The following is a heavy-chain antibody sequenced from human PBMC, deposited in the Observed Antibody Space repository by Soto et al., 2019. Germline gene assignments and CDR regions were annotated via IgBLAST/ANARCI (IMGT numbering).Heavy chain of an antibody. CDR2: ISYDGSNK. CDR3: ARDRQQLVATDLRFDP. D-gene: IGHD6-13*01. V-gene: IGHV3-30-3*01. J-gene: IGHJ5*02. Sequence: GGSLRLSCAASGFTFSSYAMHWVRQAPGKGLEWVAVISYDGSNKYYADSVKGRFTISRDNSKNTLYLQMNSLRAEDTAVYYCARDRQQLVATDLRFDPWGQGTLVTVSS. CDR1: GFTFSSYA.